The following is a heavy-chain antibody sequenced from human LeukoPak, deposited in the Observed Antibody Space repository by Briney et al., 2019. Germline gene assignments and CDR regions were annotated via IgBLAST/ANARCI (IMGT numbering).Heavy chain of an antibody. D-gene: IGHD3-16*01. J-gene: IGHJ4*02. CDR2: IYNFGST. Sequence: SETLSLTCNVSGGSISNYYWSWIRQPPGKGLEWIGYIYNFGSTKYNPSLKSRVTISVDTSKNQFSLKLSSVTAADTAVYYCARGHEFGGAYWPSDYWGQGTLVTVSS. CDR3: ARGHEFGGAYWPSDY. CDR1: GGSISNYY. V-gene: IGHV4-59*01.